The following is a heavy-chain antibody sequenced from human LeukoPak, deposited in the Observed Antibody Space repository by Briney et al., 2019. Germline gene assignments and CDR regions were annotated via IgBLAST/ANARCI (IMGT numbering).Heavy chain of an antibody. CDR3: ARDRRGYSYGFPAFWFDP. CDR1: GGTFSSYA. Sequence: SVKVSCKASGGTFSSYAISWVRQAPGQGLEWMGGIIPIFGTANYAQKFQGRVTITADESTSTAYMELSSLRSEDTAVYYCARDRRGYSYGFPAFWFDPWGQGTLVTVSS. V-gene: IGHV1-69*01. J-gene: IGHJ5*02. CDR2: IIPIFGTA. D-gene: IGHD5-18*01.